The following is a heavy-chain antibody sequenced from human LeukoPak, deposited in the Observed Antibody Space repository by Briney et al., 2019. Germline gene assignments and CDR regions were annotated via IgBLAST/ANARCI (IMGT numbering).Heavy chain of an antibody. V-gene: IGHV3-23*01. Sequence: GGSLRLSCAASGFTFSSYAMSRVRQAPGKGLEWVSAISGSGGSTYYADSVKGRFTISRDNSKNTLYLQMNSLRAEDTAVYYCAKDLASSTSRRFDPWGQGTLVTVSS. CDR1: GFTFSSYA. J-gene: IGHJ5*02. CDR3: AKDLASSTSRRFDP. D-gene: IGHD2-2*01. CDR2: ISGSGGST.